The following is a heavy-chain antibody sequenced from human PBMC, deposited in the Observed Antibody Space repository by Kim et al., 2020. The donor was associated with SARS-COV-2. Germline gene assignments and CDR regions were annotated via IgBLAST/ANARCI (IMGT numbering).Heavy chain of an antibody. CDR1: GFTFSSYA. CDR3: AREGDSYKG. D-gene: IGHD1-26*01. J-gene: IGHJ1*01. CDR2: IYSGGSSK. V-gene: IGHV3-23*03. Sequence: GGSLRLSCAASGFTFSSYAMSWVRQAPGKGLEWVSVIYSGGSSKYYADSVKGRFTISRDNSKNTLYLQMNSLRAEDTAVYYCAREGDSYKGWGQGTLVP.